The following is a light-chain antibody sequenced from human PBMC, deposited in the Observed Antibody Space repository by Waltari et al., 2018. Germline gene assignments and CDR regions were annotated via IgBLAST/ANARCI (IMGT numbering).Light chain of an antibody. CDR1: ALPRKS. CDR3: YSTDGSGNERV. V-gene: IGLV3-10*01. J-gene: IGLJ2*01. CDR2: EDS. Sequence: SYELTQPPSVSVSPGQTARITCPGDALPRKSAYWYQQKSGQAPVLVMYEDSKRPPGIPERFSGSGSGTMATLTISGAQAEDEADYYCYSTDGSGNERVFGGGTKLTV.